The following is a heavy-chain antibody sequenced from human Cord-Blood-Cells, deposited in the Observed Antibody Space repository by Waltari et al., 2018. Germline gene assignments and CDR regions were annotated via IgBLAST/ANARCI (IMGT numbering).Heavy chain of an antibody. CDR3: ARAPAVTTYAFDI. CDR2: TYCRSKWYN. V-gene: IGHV6-1*01. D-gene: IGHD4-17*01. CDR1: GDSASSTTAL. Sequence: QIQLPQSAPGLVKPSQTLSLTCALSGDSASSTTALWTWLRPSPSRGLAWLGRTYCRSKWYNDYAVSVKSRITINPDTSKNQFSLQLNSVTPEDTAVYYCARAPAVTTYAFDIWGQGTMVTVSS. J-gene: IGHJ3*02.